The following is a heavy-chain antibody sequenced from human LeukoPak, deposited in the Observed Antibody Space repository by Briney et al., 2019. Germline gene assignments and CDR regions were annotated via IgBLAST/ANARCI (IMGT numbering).Heavy chain of an antibody. CDR2: INPSGGST. J-gene: IGHJ4*02. Sequence: GASVKVSCKASGYTFTSYYIHWVRQAPGQGLERMGFINPSGGSTSYPQKLQGRVTMTTDTSTSTAYMELRSLRSDDTAVYYCARDRYYDSSRYYYSPFDYWGQGTLVTVSS. CDR1: GYTFTSYY. V-gene: IGHV1-46*01. D-gene: IGHD3-22*01. CDR3: ARDRYYDSSRYYYSPFDY.